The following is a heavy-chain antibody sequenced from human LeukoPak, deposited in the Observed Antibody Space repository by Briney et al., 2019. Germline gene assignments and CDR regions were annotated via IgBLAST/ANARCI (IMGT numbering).Heavy chain of an antibody. D-gene: IGHD2-21*01. Sequence: VRVSCKVSGFTLSEISMHWVRQAPGKGLEWVGGFDPRAGATVYAERFRDRVILTGDRSANTAYMDLRSLGADDTAVYYCATGVYCATTTCPGYGNYYYFMDVWGEGTTVTV. CDR2: FDPRAGAT. V-gene: IGHV1-24*01. CDR3: ATGVYCATTTCPGYGNYYYFMDV. J-gene: IGHJ6*03. CDR1: GFTLSEIS.